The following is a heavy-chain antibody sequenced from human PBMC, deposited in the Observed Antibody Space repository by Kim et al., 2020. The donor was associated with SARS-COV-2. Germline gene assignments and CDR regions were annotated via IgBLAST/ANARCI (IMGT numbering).Heavy chain of an antibody. CDR3: ARAAYCSGGSCYSYVY. CDR2: INSDGSST. D-gene: IGHD2-15*01. J-gene: IGHJ4*02. CDR1: GFTFSSYW. V-gene: IGHV3-74*01. Sequence: GGSLRLSCAASGFTFSSYWMHWVRQAPGKGLVWVSRINSDGSSTSYADSVKGRFTISRDNAKNTLYLQMNSLRAEDTAVYYCARAAYCSGGSCYSYVYWGQGTLVTVSS.